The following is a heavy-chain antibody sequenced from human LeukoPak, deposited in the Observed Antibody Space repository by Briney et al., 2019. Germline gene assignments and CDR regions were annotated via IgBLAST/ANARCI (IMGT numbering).Heavy chain of an antibody. J-gene: IGHJ4*02. CDR3: AKDNSRIVVVITH. Sequence: PGGSLRLSCAASGFTFSSYAMSWVRLAPGKGLEWVSAISGSGGSTYYADSVKGRFTISRDNSKNTLYLQMNSLRAEDTAVYYCAKDNSRIVVVITHWGQGTLVTVSS. CDR2: ISGSGGST. D-gene: IGHD3-22*01. V-gene: IGHV3-23*01. CDR1: GFTFSSYA.